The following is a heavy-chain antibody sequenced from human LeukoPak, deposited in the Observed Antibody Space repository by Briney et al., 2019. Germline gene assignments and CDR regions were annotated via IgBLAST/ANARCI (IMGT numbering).Heavy chain of an antibody. D-gene: IGHD1-26*01. CDR3: ARADREIVGATTMDY. CDR1: GFTFSSYS. CDR2: ISSSSSTI. Sequence: GGSLRLSCAASGFTFSSYSMNWGRQAPGKGLEWVSYISSSSSTIYYADSVKGRFTTSRDNAKNSLYLQMNSLRAEDTAVYYCARADREIVGATTMDYWGQGTLVTVSS. J-gene: IGHJ4*02. V-gene: IGHV3-48*01.